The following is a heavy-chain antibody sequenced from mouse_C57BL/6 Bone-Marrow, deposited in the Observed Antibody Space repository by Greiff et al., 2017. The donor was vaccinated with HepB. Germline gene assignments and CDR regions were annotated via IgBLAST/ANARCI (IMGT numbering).Heavy chain of an antibody. J-gene: IGHJ2*01. V-gene: IGHV1-81*01. CDR3: AKTTVVAFDY. CDR1: GYTFTSYG. Sequence: VKLVESGAELARPGASVKLSCKASGYTFTSYGISWVKQRTGQGLEWIGEIYPRSGNTYYNEKFKGKATLTADKSSSTAYMELRSLTSEDSAVYFCAKTTVVAFDYWGQGTTLTVSS. CDR2: IYPRSGNT. D-gene: IGHD1-1*01.